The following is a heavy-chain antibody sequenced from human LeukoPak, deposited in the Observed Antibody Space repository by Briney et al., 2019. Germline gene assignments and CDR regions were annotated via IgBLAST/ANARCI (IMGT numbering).Heavy chain of an antibody. D-gene: IGHD3-22*01. V-gene: IGHV1-2*02. CDR1: GYTFTGYY. CDR3: ARSSPTYYYDTSGYAFDI. Sequence: ASVKVSCKASGYTFTGYYMHWVRQAPGQGLEWMGWINPNSGGTNYAQKFQGRVTMTRDTANSTAYMELNMPTSTATAVYYCARSSPTYYYDTSGYAFDIWYQGTMVTVS. CDR2: INPNSGGT. J-gene: IGHJ3*02.